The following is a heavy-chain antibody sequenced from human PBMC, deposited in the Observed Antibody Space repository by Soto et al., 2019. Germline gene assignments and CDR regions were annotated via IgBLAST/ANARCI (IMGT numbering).Heavy chain of an antibody. V-gene: IGHV4-39*01. CDR3: ARHLREAKRYFDWSSLYYYGMDV. CDR1: GGSISSSSYY. Sequence: SETLSLTCTVSGGSISSSSYYWGWIRQPPGKGLEWIGSIYYSGSTYYNPSLKSRVTISVDTSKNQFSLKLSSVTAADTAVYYCARHLREAKRYFDWSSLYYYGMDVWGQGTTVTVSS. J-gene: IGHJ6*02. D-gene: IGHD3-9*01. CDR2: IYYSGST.